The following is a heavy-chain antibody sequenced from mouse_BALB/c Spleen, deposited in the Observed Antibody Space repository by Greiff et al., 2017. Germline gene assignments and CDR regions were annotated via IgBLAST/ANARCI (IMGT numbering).Heavy chain of an antibody. V-gene: IGHV1-80*01. Sequence: QVQLKQSGAELVRPGSSVKISCKASGYAFSSYWMNWVKQRPGQGLEWIGQIYPGDGDTNYNGKFKVKATLTADKSSSTAYMQISSLTSEDSAVFFCARRSSSLMDKWGQGTSVTVSS. CDR1: GYAFSSYW. CDR2: IYPGDGDT. CDR3: ARRSSSLMDK. J-gene: IGHJ4*01. D-gene: IGHD1-1*01.